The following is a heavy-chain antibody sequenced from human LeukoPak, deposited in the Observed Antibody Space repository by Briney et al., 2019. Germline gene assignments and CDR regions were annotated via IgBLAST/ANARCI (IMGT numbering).Heavy chain of an antibody. V-gene: IGHV1-2*06. D-gene: IGHD2-2*01. Sequence: GASVKVSCEASGYTFTGYYMHWVRQAPGQGLEWMGRINLNSGGTNYAQNFQGRVTMTRDTSISTAYMELSRLRSDDTAVYYCARDMDCSSTSWLEYYYYYYMDVWGKGTTVTVSS. CDR3: ARDMDCSSTSWLEYYYYYYMDV. J-gene: IGHJ6*03. CDR2: INLNSGGT. CDR1: GYTFTGYY.